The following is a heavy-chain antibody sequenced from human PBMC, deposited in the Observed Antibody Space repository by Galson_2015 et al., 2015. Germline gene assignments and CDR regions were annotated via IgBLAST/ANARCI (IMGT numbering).Heavy chain of an antibody. Sequence: SLRLSCAASGFTFSSYAMHWARQAPGKGLEWVAVISYDGSNKYYADSVKGRFTISRDNSKNTLYLQMNSLRAEDTAVYYCARDQDSSGWFLDAFDIWGQGTMVTVSS. CDR3: ARDQDSSGWFLDAFDI. V-gene: IGHV3-30-3*01. D-gene: IGHD6-19*01. J-gene: IGHJ3*02. CDR1: GFTFSSYA. CDR2: ISYDGSNK.